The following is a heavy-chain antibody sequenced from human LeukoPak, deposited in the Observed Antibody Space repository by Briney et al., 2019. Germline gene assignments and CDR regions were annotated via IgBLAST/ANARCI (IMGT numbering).Heavy chain of an antibody. Sequence: GGSLRLSCAASGFTFSSYAMSWVRQAPGKGLEWVLAISGSGGSTYYADSVKGRFTISRDNSKNTLYLQMNSLRAEDTAVYYCATRGIVVVVAALYYFDYWGQGTLVTVSS. J-gene: IGHJ4*02. D-gene: IGHD2-15*01. CDR2: ISGSGGST. V-gene: IGHV3-23*01. CDR1: GFTFSSYA. CDR3: ATRGIVVVVAALYYFDY.